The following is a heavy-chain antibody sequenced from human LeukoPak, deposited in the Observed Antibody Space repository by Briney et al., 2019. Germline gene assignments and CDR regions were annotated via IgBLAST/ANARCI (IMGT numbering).Heavy chain of an antibody. Sequence: SETLSLTCAVYGGSFSGYYWSWIRQPPGKGLEWIGEINHSGSTNYNPSLKSRVTISVDTSKNQFSLKLSSVTAADTAAYYCARVLGGVTMVRGPYPMVDYWGQGTLVTVSS. CDR1: GGSFSGYY. V-gene: IGHV4-34*01. CDR3: ARVLGGVTMVRGPYPMVDY. J-gene: IGHJ4*02. CDR2: INHSGST. D-gene: IGHD3-10*01.